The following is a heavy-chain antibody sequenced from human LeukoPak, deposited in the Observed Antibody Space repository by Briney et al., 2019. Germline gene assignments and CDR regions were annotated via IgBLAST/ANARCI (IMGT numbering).Heavy chain of an antibody. CDR1: GYTFTSYG. CDR3: ARDTPGDSYNRGDY. J-gene: IGHJ4*02. Sequence: ASVKVSCKASGYTFTSYGFSWVRQAPRQGLEWMGWISAYNGNTRYAQNIQGRVTMTTDSSTSTTYMELRNLRSDDTAVYYCARDTPGDSYNRGDYWGQGTLVTVSS. D-gene: IGHD5-24*01. V-gene: IGHV1-18*01. CDR2: ISAYNGNT.